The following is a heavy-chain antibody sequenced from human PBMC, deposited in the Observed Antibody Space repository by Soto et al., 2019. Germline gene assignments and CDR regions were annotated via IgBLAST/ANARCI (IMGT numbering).Heavy chain of an antibody. V-gene: IGHV4-39*01. Sequence: QLQLQESGPGLVKPSETLSLTCTVSGGSISSSSYYWGWIRQPPGKGLEWLGSIYYSGSTYYNPSLKSRVTISVDTAKDQFSLKRSSVTAADSAVYYCARHGARWGLDYGDYVGHLHWYFDLWGHGTLVTVSS. CDR1: GGSISSSSYY. CDR3: ARHGARWGLDYGDYVGHLHWYFDL. D-gene: IGHD4-17*01. J-gene: IGHJ2*01. CDR2: IYYSGST.